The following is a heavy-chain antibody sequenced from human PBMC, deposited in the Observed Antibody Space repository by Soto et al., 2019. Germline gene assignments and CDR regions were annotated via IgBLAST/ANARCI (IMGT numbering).Heavy chain of an antibody. CDR1: GFTFSSYS. Sequence: PGGSLRLSCAASGFTFSSYSLSWLRQAPGKGLERVSGISGSGQTTHYRDSVKGRFTISRDNFRNTLYLQVNSLRAEDTAVYFCAKSRGDSWTTYFFDYWGQGALVTVSS. CDR3: AKSRGDSWTTYFFDY. V-gene: IGHV3-23*01. D-gene: IGHD4-4*01. J-gene: IGHJ4*02. CDR2: ISGSGQTT.